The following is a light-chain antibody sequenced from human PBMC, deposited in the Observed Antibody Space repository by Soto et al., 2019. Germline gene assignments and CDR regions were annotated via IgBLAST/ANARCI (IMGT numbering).Light chain of an antibody. CDR2: AAS. CDR1: QGISSY. CDR3: QQYYSYWT. V-gene: IGKV1-8*01. J-gene: IGKJ1*01. Sequence: AIRMTQSPSSLSASTGDRVTTTCRASQGISSYLAWYQQKPGKAPKLLIYAASTLQSGVPSRFSGSGSGTDFTLTISCLQSEDFATYYCQQYYSYWTFGQGTKVDIK.